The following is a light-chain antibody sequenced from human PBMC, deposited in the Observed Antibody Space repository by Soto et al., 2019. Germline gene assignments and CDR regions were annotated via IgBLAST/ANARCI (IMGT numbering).Light chain of an antibody. CDR1: QSISSW. CDR3: QQDSSYRKT. CDR2: MAY. Sequence: DIQMTQSPSTLSASVGDRVTITCRASQSISSWLAWYQQKPGKAPKRLIYMAYSFESGVASRFSGSGSGTEFPLTISSLQPDSFATYYCQQDSSYRKTFGQGTKVEIK. V-gene: IGKV1-5*03. J-gene: IGKJ1*01.